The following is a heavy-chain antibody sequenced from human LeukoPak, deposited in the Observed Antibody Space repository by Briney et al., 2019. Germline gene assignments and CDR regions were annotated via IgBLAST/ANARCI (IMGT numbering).Heavy chain of an antibody. Sequence: SETLSLTCTVSGYSISSGYYWGWIRQPPGKGLEWIGSIYHSGSTYYNPSLKSRVTISVDTSKNRFSLKLSSVTAADTAVYYCARDDGGSSSSRYYYYMDVWGKGATVTVSS. D-gene: IGHD6-6*01. V-gene: IGHV4-38-2*02. CDR2: IYHSGST. CDR3: ARDDGGSSSSRYYYYMDV. CDR1: GYSISSGYY. J-gene: IGHJ6*03.